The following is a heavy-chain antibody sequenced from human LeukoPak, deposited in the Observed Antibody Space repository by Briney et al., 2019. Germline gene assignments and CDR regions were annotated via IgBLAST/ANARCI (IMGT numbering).Heavy chain of an antibody. J-gene: IGHJ5*02. D-gene: IGHD3-10*01. CDR3: AREGILWFGEPNWFDP. Sequence: GGSLRLPCAASGFTFSSYGMHWVRQAPGKGLEWVAVIWYDGSNKYYADSVKGRFTISRDNSKNTLYLQMNSLRAEDTAVYYCAREGILWFGEPNWFDPWGQGTLVTVSS. V-gene: IGHV3-33*01. CDR1: GFTFSSYG. CDR2: IWYDGSNK.